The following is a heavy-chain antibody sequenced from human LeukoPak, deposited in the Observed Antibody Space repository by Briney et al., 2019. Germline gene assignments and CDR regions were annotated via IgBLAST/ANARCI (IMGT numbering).Heavy chain of an antibody. Sequence: SETLSLTCTVSGGSISSYYWSWIRQPAGKGLEWIGCIYTSGSTNYNPSLKSRVTMSVDTSKNQFSLKLSSVTSADTAVYYCAGSDYGSGSYYWFDPWGQGTLVTVSS. J-gene: IGHJ5*02. CDR3: AGSDYGSGSYYWFDP. CDR1: GGSISSYY. CDR2: IYTSGST. V-gene: IGHV4-4*07. D-gene: IGHD3-10*01.